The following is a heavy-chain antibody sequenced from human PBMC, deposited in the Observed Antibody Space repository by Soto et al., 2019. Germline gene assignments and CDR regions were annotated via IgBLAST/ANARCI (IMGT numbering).Heavy chain of an antibody. CDR1: GYTFTGYY. D-gene: IGHD3-22*01. V-gene: IGHV1-2*04. Sequence: ASVKVSCKASGYTFTGYYMHWVRQAPGQGLEWMGWINPNSGGTNYAQKFQGWVTMARDTSISTAYMELSRLRSDDTAVYYCAREIGRQDYYYGMDVWGQGTTVTVSS. CDR2: INPNSGGT. CDR3: AREIGRQDYYYGMDV. J-gene: IGHJ6*02.